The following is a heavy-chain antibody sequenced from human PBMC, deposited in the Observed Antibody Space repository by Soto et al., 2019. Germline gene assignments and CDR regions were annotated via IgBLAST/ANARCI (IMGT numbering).Heavy chain of an antibody. V-gene: IGHV3-33*01. D-gene: IGHD2-2*01. CDR3: ARLYCSSPSCYSVGAFEI. Sequence: VQLLDSGGRLVQPGASLRLSCAASGFTFSNYGMHWVRQAPGKGLEWVALIWFDGSDKYYADSVKGRFTMSRDNSKNTVYLQMNSLRAEDTAMYYCARLYCSSPSCYSVGAFEIRGQGTMVTVSS. J-gene: IGHJ3*02. CDR1: GFTFSNYG. CDR2: IWFDGSDK.